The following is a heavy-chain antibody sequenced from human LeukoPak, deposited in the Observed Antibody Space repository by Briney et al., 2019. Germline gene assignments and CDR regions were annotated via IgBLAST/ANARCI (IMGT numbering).Heavy chain of an antibody. CDR2: IYYSGST. CDR1: GGSISSHY. D-gene: IGHD4/OR15-4a*01. V-gene: IGHV4-59*11. CDR3: ARVTIGGYYSYLLEV. J-gene: IGHJ6*02. Sequence: SETLSLTCTVSGGSISSHYWSWIRQPPGKGLEWIGYIYYSGSTNYNPSLKSRVTISVDTSKNQFSLTLTSVTAADTAVYYCARVTIGGYYSYLLEVWGQGTTVTVSS.